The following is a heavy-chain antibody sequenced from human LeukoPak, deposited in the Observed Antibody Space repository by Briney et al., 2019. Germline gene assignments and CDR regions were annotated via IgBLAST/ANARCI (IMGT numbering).Heavy chain of an antibody. Sequence: SETLSLTCTVSGGSISSYYWSWIRQPPGKGLEWIGYIYYSGSTNYNPSLKSRVTISVDTSKNQLSLKLSSVTAADTAVYYCARAFYGSGSSPFDYWGRGTLVTVSS. CDR2: IYYSGST. CDR3: ARAFYGSGSSPFDY. CDR1: GGSISSYY. D-gene: IGHD3-10*01. J-gene: IGHJ4*02. V-gene: IGHV4-59*08.